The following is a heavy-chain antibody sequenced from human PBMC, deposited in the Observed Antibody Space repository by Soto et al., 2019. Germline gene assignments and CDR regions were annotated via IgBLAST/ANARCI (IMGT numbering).Heavy chain of an antibody. D-gene: IGHD6-13*01. CDR2: INAGNGNT. CDR1: EDTFTRDV. Sequence: ASLKVSCKASEDTFTRDVIHWVRQAPGQRLEWMGWINAGNGNTKYSQNCQGRVAITRDASPSTAYMELSSLRSQDTAAYYCATSTIDTSTWKQYFYGMDVWGQGSTVTVSS. CDR3: ATSTIDTSTWKQYFYGMDV. V-gene: IGHV1-3*01. J-gene: IGHJ6*02.